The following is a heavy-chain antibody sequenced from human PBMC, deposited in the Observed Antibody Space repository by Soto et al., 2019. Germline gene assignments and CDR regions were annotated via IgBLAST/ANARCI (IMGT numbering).Heavy chain of an antibody. CDR3: ARDLKDYGGNLFDY. J-gene: IGHJ4*02. D-gene: IGHD4-17*01. CDR2: INAGNGNT. CDR1: GYTFTSYA. V-gene: IGHV1-3*01. Sequence: ASVKVSCKASGYTFTSYAMHWVRQAPGQRLEWMGWINAGNGNTKYSQKFQGRVTITRDTSASTAYMELSSLRSEDTAVYYCARDLKDYGGNLFDYWGQGTLVTSPQ.